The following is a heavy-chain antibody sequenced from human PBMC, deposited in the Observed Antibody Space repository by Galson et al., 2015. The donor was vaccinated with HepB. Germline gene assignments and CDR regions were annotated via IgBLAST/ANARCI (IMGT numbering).Heavy chain of an antibody. D-gene: IGHD3-10*01. Sequence: LRLSCAASGFGFRDYYMNWIRQAPGKGLEWVSYISRSNYTNYADSVKGRFTISRDNAKNSLYLQMNSLTAEDTAVYYCATGSVRGVVPHFDYWGQGALVTVAT. V-gene: IGHV3-11*06. CDR2: ISRSNYT. CDR1: GFGFRDYY. J-gene: IGHJ4*02. CDR3: ATGSVRGVVPHFDY.